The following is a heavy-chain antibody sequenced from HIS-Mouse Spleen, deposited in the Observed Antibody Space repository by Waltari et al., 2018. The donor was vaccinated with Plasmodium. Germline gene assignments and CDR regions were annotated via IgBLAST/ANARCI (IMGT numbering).Heavy chain of an antibody. D-gene: IGHD1-7*01. Sequence: QLQLQESGPGLVKPSETLSLTCTVSGGPISSSSYYWGWSRQPPGKGLEWIGSIYYSGSTYYNPSLKSRVTISVDTSKNQFSLKLSSVTAADTAVYYCARDRITGTSYFDYWGQGTLVTVSS. J-gene: IGHJ4*02. CDR2: IYYSGST. CDR1: GGPISSSSYY. V-gene: IGHV4-39*07. CDR3: ARDRITGTSYFDY.